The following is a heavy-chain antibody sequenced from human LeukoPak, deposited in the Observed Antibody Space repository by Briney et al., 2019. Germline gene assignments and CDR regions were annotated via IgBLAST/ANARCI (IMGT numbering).Heavy chain of an antibody. CDR3: AKGRGTTVTSAANY. CDR2: ISGSNDNT. CDR1: GFTFSSYA. Sequence: GGSLRLSCAASGFTFSSYAMSWVRQAPGKGLEWVSSISGSNDNTYYADSVKDRFTISRDNSKNTLSMQMNSLRAEDTAVYYCAKGRGTTVTSAANYWGQGTLVTVSS. V-gene: IGHV3-23*01. J-gene: IGHJ4*02. D-gene: IGHD4-17*01.